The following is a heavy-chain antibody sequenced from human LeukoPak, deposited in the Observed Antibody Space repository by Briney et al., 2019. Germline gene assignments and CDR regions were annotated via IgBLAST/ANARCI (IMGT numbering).Heavy chain of an antibody. V-gene: IGHV3-7*03. D-gene: IGHD3-22*01. CDR1: GFIFSNFW. Sequence: GSLRLSCEASGFIFSNFWMSWVHQAPGKRPEWVANIKQDGDEIYYLDSVKGRFTVSRDNAKNSLYLQMNTLRAEDTAVYYCARDPQYSYDDSGTFDSWGQGTLVTVSS. CDR3: ARDPQYSYDDSGTFDS. CDR2: IKQDGDEI. J-gene: IGHJ4*02.